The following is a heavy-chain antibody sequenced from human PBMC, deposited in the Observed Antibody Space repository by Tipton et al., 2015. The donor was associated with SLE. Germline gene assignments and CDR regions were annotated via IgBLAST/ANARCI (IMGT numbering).Heavy chain of an antibody. CDR2: IYTSGST. D-gene: IGHD7-27*01. V-gene: IGHV4-61*09. J-gene: IGHJ3*01. CDR1: GGSISSGSYY. Sequence: TLSLTCTVSGGSISSGSYYWSWIRQPAGKGLEWIGYIYTSGSTNYNPSLKSRVTISVDTSKNQFSLKLSSVTAADTAVYFCARGSDWGWWDYWGQGTMVTVSS. CDR3: ARGSDWGWWDY.